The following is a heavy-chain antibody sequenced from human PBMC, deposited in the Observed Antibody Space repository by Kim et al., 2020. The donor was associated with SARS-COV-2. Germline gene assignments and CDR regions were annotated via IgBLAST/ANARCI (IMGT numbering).Heavy chain of an antibody. CDR1: GGSISSGGYY. D-gene: IGHD3-10*01. J-gene: IGHJ5*02. V-gene: IGHV4-31*03. Sequence: SETLSLTCTVSGGSISSGGYYWSWIRQHPGKGLEWIGYIYYSGSTYYNPSLKSRVTISVDTSKNQFSLKLSSVTAADTAVYYCARWFGLASSLILGRRWFDPWGQGTLVTVSS. CDR3: ARWFGLASSLILGRRWFDP. CDR2: IYYSGST.